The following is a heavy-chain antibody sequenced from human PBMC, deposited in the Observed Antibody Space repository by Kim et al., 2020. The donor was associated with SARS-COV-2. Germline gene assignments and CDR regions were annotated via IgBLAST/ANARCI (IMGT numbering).Heavy chain of an antibody. CDR3: ARGLLGLRYSHYAFDI. V-gene: IGHV3-48*02. J-gene: IGHJ3*02. Sequence: GGSLRLSCAASGFTFSSYSMNWVRQAPGKGLEWVSYISSSSSTIYYADSVKGRFTISRDNAKNSLYLQMNSLRDEDTAVYYCARGLLGLRYSHYAFDIWGQGTMVTVSS. CDR2: ISSSSSTI. CDR1: GFTFSSYS. D-gene: IGHD3-9*01.